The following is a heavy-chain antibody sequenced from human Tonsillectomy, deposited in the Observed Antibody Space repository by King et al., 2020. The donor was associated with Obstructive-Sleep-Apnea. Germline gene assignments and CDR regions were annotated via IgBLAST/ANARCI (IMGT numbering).Heavy chain of an antibody. Sequence: VQLVESGGGLVQPGGSLRLSCAASGFTFSSYDMHWVRQATGKGLEWVSAIGTAGDTYYPGSVKGRFTISRENAKNSLYRQMNSLGAGDTAVYYFARDRGSYYDSWGQGTLVTVSS. V-gene: IGHV3-13*01. J-gene: IGHJ4*02. D-gene: IGHD1-26*01. CDR2: IGTAGDT. CDR1: GFTFSSYD. CDR3: ARDRGSYYDS.